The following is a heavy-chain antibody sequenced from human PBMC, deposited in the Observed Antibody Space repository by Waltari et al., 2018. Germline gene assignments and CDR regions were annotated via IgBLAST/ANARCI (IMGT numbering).Heavy chain of an antibody. J-gene: IGHJ4*02. Sequence: EVQLVESGGGLVKPGGSLRLSCAASGFTFTSYSMNWVRQAPGKGLEWVSSISSSSSFIYYADSVKGRFTISRDNAKNSLYLQMNTLRAEDTAVYYCATDPVDFWGQGTLVTVSS. CDR2: ISSSSSFI. CDR3: ATDPVDF. V-gene: IGHV3-21*01. CDR1: GFTFTSYS.